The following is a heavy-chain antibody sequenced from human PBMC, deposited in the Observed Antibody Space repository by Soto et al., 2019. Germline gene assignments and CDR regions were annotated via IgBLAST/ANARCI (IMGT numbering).Heavy chain of an antibody. CDR1: GGTFSSYA. J-gene: IGHJ4*02. D-gene: IGHD3-22*01. V-gene: IGHV1-69*13. CDR2: IIPIFGTG. Sequence: SVKVSCKASGGTFSSYAISWVRKAPGQGLEWMGGIIPIFGTGNYAQKFQGRVTITADESTSTAYMELSSLRSDDTAVYYCASAYYYHSSGYYPGYWGQGTMLTLSS. CDR3: ASAYYYHSSGYYPGY.